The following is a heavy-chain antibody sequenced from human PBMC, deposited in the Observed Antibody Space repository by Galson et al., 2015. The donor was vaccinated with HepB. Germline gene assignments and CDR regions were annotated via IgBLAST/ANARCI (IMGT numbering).Heavy chain of an antibody. J-gene: IGHJ4*02. D-gene: IGHD3-10*01. CDR3: ARSPRWFGELSLFDY. CDR2: IYSGGST. Sequence: SLRLSCAASGFTVSSNYMSWVRQAPGKGLEWVSVIYSGGSTYYADSVKGRFTISRDNSKNTLYLQMNSLRAEDTAVYYCARSPRWFGELSLFDYWGQGTLVTVSS. V-gene: IGHV3-66*02. CDR1: GFTVSSNY.